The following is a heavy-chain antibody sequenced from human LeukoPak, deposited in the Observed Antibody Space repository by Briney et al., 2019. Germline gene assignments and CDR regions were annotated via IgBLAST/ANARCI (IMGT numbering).Heavy chain of an antibody. V-gene: IGHV4-39*07. CDR3: ATQTGARAY. Sequence: PSETLSLTCTVSGGSISSSSYYWGWIRQPPGKGLEWIGSMYYSGITHYNPSLKSRVTISVDTSKNQFSLKLSSVTAADTAVYYCATQTGARAYWGQGTLVTVSS. CDR1: GGSISSSSYY. CDR2: MYYSGIT. J-gene: IGHJ4*02. D-gene: IGHD7-27*01.